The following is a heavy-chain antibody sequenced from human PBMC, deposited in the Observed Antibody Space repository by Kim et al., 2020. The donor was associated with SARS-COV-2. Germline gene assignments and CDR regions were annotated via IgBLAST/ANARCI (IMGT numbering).Heavy chain of an antibody. J-gene: IGHJ4*02. D-gene: IGHD6-13*01. CDR3: ARAFSSSWYNWSFDY. V-gene: IGHV3-30-3*01. CDR2: ISYDGSNK. CDR1: GFTFSSYA. Sequence: GGSLRLSCAASGFTFSSYAMHWVRQAPGKGLEWVAVISYDGSNKYYADSVKGRFTISRDNSKNTLYLQMNSLRAEDTAVYYCARAFSSSWYNWSFDYWGQGTLVTVSS.